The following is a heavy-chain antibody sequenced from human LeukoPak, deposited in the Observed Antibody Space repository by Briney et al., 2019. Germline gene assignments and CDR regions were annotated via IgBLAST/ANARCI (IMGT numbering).Heavy chain of an antibody. CDR1: GFTFSTYA. V-gene: IGHV3-23*01. CDR2: ISGSGGST. J-gene: IGHJ4*02. Sequence: GGSLRLSCAASGFTFSTYAMSWVRQAPGKGLEWVSAISGSGGSTYYADSVKDRFTISRDNSKNTLYLQMNSLRAEDTSIYFCAKALEQETVIALDSWGQGTLVTVSS. D-gene: IGHD6-13*01. CDR3: AKALEQETVIALDS.